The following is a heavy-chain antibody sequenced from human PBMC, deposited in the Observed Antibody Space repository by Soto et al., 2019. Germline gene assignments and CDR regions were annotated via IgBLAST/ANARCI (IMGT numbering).Heavy chain of an antibody. J-gene: IGHJ4*02. Sequence: VNVACKTSGWVISSYAGSWVRQNPGQGREWMGGISPVFGTPYYAQNFQGRVTITAAESTNTAYMELSSVSSDDTDMYYCARGNSGYVWSNELWGQGTLLPVSS. V-gene: IGHV1-69*13. CDR3: ARGNSGYVWSNEL. CDR2: ISPVFGTP. D-gene: IGHD3-22*01. CDR1: GWVISSYA.